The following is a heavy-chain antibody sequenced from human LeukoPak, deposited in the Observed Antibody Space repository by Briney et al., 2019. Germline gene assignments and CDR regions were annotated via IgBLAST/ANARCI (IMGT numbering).Heavy chain of an antibody. D-gene: IGHD3-10*01. CDR2: IYHSGST. CDR3: ARDSEYYYGSGSFNWFDP. Sequence: SGTLSLTCAVSGGSISSSNWWSWVRQPPGKGLEWIGEIYHSGSTNYNPSLKSRVIISVDKSKNQFSLKLSSVTAADTAVYYCARDSEYYYGSGSFNWFDPWGQGTLVTVSS. J-gene: IGHJ5*02. V-gene: IGHV4-4*02. CDR1: GGSISSSNW.